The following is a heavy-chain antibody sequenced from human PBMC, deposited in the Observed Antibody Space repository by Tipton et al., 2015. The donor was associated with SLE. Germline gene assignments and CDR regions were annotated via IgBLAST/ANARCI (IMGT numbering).Heavy chain of an antibody. CDR3: ASLIAGDV. Sequence: TLSLTCTVSGGSISSYYWSWIRQPPGKGLEWIGYIYYSGSTNYNPSLKSRVTISVDTSKNQFSLKLSSVTAADTAVYYCASLIAGDVWGKGTTVTVSS. CDR1: GGSISSYY. V-gene: IGHV4-59*12. D-gene: IGHD3-22*01. CDR2: IYYSGST. J-gene: IGHJ6*04.